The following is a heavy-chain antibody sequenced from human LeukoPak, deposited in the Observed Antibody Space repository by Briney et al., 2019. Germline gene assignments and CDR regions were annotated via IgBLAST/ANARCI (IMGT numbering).Heavy chain of an antibody. CDR2: IKSDGSIT. CDR1: GFTFSSYW. CDR3: ARDRGYCSGGSCYSDY. D-gene: IGHD2-15*01. J-gene: IGHJ4*02. V-gene: IGHV3-74*01. Sequence: GGSLRLSCAASGFTFSSYWMHWVRQAPGKGLVWVSRIKSDGSITNYADSVKGRFTISRDNAKNSLYLQMNSLRAEDTAVYYCARDRGYCSGGSCYSDYWGQGTLVTVSS.